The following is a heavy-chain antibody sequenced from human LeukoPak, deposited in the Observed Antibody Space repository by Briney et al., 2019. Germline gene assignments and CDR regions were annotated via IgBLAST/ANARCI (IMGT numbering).Heavy chain of an antibody. D-gene: IGHD3-10*01. CDR3: ARAMAGSAFNWFDP. Sequence: ASVKVSCKASGYTFTGYYMHWVRQAPGQGLEWMGWINPNSGGTNYAQKFQGRVTMTRDTSISTAYMELSRLRSDDTAVYYCARAMAGSAFNWFDPWGQGTLVTVSS. CDR1: GYTFTGYY. J-gene: IGHJ5*02. CDR2: INPNSGGT. V-gene: IGHV1-2*02.